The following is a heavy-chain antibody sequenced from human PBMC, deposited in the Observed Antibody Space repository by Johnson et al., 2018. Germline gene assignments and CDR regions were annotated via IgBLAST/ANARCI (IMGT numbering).Heavy chain of an antibody. D-gene: IGHD1-26*01. J-gene: IGHJ1*01. Sequence: VQLVESGGGLVRAGGSLRLYCAASGFSFDDYAMHWVRHAPGKGLEWVAGVSWNGDKIDYADSVKARFTISRNNAKNSLYLQIDGLRAEDTALYYCTKESSGRQQYFQQWGQGTLVTVSS. CDR2: VSWNGDKI. V-gene: IGHV3-9*01. CDR1: GFSFDDYA. CDR3: TKESSGRQQYFQQ.